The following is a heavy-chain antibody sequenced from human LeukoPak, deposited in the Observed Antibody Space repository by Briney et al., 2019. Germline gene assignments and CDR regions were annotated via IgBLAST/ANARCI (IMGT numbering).Heavy chain of an antibody. J-gene: IGHJ3*02. V-gene: IGHV4-4*02. CDR3: AKSNGYGLIDI. CDR1: GDSISSSNW. Sequence: TSETLSLTCAVSGDSISSSNWWSWVRQPPGKALEWIGNIFYSGSTYYSPSLKSRVTISLDTSRNQFSLKLNSVTAADTAVYYCAKSNGYGLIDIWGQGTMVTVSS. D-gene: IGHD3-22*01. CDR2: IFYSGST.